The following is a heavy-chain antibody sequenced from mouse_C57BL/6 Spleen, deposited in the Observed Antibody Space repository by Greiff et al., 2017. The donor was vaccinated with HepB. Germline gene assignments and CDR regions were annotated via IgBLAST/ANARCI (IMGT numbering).Heavy chain of an antibody. CDR2: ISDGGSYT. Sequence: EVQVVESGGGLVKPGGSLKLSCAASGFTFSSYAMSWVRQTPEKRLEWVATISDGGSYTYYPDNVKGRFTISRDNAKNNLYLQMSHLKSEDTAMYYCARDRGGNLYYYAMDYWGQGTSVTVSS. CDR3: ARDRGGNLYYYAMDY. J-gene: IGHJ4*01. CDR1: GFTFSSYA. V-gene: IGHV5-4*01. D-gene: IGHD1-1*02.